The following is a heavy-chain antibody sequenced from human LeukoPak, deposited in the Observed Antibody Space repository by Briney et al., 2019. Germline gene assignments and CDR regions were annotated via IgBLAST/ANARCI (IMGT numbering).Heavy chain of an antibody. V-gene: IGHV1-3*01. J-gene: IGHJ4*02. CDR2: INGGNGET. D-gene: IGHD1-26*01. CDR3: ARGWWDLGEIPF. CDR1: GYTFSAYV. Sequence: ASVKVSCKGYGYTFSAYVLHWVRQAPGQSLEWMGWINGGNGETRYSENFHGRVTITRDAPAKTSYMELSSLGLEDTAVYYCARGWWDLGEIPFWGQGTRVTVAS.